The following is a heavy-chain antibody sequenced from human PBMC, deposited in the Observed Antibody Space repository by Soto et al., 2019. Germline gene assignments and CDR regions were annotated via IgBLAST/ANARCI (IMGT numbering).Heavy chain of an antibody. CDR3: ARGPPLGY. Sequence: SETLSLTCAVSGGSISSGGYSLSWIRQPPGKGLEWIGYIYHSGSTYYNPSLKSRVTISVDRSKNQFSLKLSSVTAADTAVYYCARGPPLGYRGQGTLVTVSS. CDR2: IYHSGST. V-gene: IGHV4-30-2*01. CDR1: GGSISSGGYS. J-gene: IGHJ4*02.